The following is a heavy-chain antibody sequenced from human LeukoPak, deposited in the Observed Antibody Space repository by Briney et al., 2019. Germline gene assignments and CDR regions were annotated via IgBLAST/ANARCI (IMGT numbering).Heavy chain of an antibody. V-gene: IGHV3-23*01. J-gene: IGHJ4*02. CDR1: GFTFSSYA. D-gene: IGHD5-18*01. CDR3: AKDRPDTAIVIGHFDY. CDR2: IRGSGGST. Sequence: PGGSLRLSCAASGFTFSSYAMSWVRQAPGKGLEWVSAIRGSGGSTYYADSVKGRFTISRDNSKNTLYLQMNSLRAEDTAVYYCAKDRPDTAIVIGHFDYWGQGTLVTVSS.